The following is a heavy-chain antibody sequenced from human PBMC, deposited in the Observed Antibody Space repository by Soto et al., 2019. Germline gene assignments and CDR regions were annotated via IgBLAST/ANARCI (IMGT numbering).Heavy chain of an antibody. CDR1: GGSISSSSYY. V-gene: IGHV4-39*01. D-gene: IGHD1-26*01. CDR2: IFHTGST. Sequence: SETLSLTCNVSGGSISSSSYYWGWIRQPPGKGLEWLGHIFHTGSTYYNPSLKSRVTISVDTSKNQFSLKLSSVTATDTAVYYCARRRIVVTTNFDHWGQGTLVTVSS. CDR3: ARRRIVVTTNFDH. J-gene: IGHJ4*02.